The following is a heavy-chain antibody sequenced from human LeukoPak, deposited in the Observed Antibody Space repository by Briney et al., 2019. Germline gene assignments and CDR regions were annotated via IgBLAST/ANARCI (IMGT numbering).Heavy chain of an antibody. V-gene: IGHV3-49*04. CDR1: GFTFGDSS. J-gene: IGHJ4*02. CDR2: IRSKAYGVTT. D-gene: IGHD1-14*01. CDR3: TKDDSPEY. Sequence: PGRSLILSCTASGFTFGDSSMSWVRQAPGKGFDWVGFIRSKAYGVTTEYATSVKGRFTISRDDSKSIAYLQLNSLRAEDTGMYYCTKDDSPEYWGQGTLVTVSS.